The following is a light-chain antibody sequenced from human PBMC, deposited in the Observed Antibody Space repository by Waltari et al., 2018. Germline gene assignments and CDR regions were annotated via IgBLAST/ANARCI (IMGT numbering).Light chain of an antibody. Sequence: QSVLTQPPSTSGTPGQRVTISCSGSHSNIGSNYVSWYHQVPGMAPKLLIYKNNQRPSGVPDRFSGSKSGTSASLAISALRSEDEADYYCAAWDDSLSAVPFGGGTKVTVL. CDR2: KNN. V-gene: IGLV1-47*01. CDR1: HSNIGSNY. CDR3: AAWDDSLSAVP. J-gene: IGLJ2*01.